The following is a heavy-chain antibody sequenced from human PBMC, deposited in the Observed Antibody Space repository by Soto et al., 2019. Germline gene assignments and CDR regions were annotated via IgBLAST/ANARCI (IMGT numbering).Heavy chain of an antibody. CDR3: ARAYYYRSGRWSSMDV. V-gene: IGHV4-61*01. Sequence: QVQLQESGPGLVKPSETLSLTCTVSGGSVSSGRYYWSWIRQPPGKGLEWIGYIYDSGSTNYNPALKNRVTIPADTSKNQFSRKLSSVTAADTAVYYGARAYYYRSGRWSSMDVWGQGTTVTVSS. CDR1: GGSVSSGRYY. CDR2: IYDSGST. J-gene: IGHJ6*02. D-gene: IGHD3-10*01.